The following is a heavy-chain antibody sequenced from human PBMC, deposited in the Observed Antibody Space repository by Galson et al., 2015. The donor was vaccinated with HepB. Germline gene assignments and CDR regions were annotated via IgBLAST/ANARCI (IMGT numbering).Heavy chain of an antibody. J-gene: IGHJ4*02. CDR3: ASLTVDTAMGIY. D-gene: IGHD5-18*01. CDR1: GFTFSSYS. V-gene: IGHV3-48*01. Sequence: SLRLSCAASGFTFSSYSMNWVRQAPGKGLEWVSYIGSSSSTIYYADSVKGRFTISRDNAKNSLYLQMNSLRAEDTAVYYCASLTVDTAMGIYWGQGTLVTVSS. CDR2: IGSSSSTI.